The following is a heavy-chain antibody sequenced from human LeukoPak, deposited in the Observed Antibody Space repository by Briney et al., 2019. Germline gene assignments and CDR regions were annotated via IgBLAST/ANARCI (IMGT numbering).Heavy chain of an antibody. J-gene: IGHJ6*03. CDR1: GDSISTAPYY. Sequence: PSQTLSLTCTVSGDSISTAPYYWSWIRQPAGKGLERIGRISSSGDSNYNPSVKGRIAISVDTSKNQISLTLNSMTAADTAVYYCARETVETYSSSWTSDYYYYMDVWGKGTTVTVSS. CDR3: ARETVETYSSSWTSDYYYYMDV. D-gene: IGHD6-13*01. CDR2: ISSSGDS. V-gene: IGHV4-61*02.